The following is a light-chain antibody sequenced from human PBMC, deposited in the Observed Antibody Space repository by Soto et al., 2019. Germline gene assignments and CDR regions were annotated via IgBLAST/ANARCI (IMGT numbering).Light chain of an antibody. CDR1: QSVSIN. CDR3: QQYNDWPPWT. V-gene: IGKV3-15*01. CDR2: GAS. Sequence: EIVMTQSPATLSVSPGERVTLSCRASQSVSINLAWYQQKPGQAPRLLIYGASTRATGFPARFSGSGSGTEFTLTISSLQSEDFAVYYCQQYNDWPPWTFGQGTKVEIK. J-gene: IGKJ1*01.